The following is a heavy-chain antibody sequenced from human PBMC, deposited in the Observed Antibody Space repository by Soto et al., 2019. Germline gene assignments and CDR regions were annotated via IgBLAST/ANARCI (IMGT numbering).Heavy chain of an antibody. CDR2: IIPTFGTA. J-gene: IGHJ4*02. Sequence: QVQLVQSGTVVQRRGSSVKVSCQASGGTFSSHGMAWVRQAPGQGLEWMGGIIPTFGTATYAPKFQGRVTITADKSTNTAYMELSSLRPEDTAVYYCASERSAQYFDFWGQGTLITVSS. D-gene: IGHD1-26*01. CDR1: GGTFSSHG. V-gene: IGHV1-69*06. CDR3: ASERSAQYFDF.